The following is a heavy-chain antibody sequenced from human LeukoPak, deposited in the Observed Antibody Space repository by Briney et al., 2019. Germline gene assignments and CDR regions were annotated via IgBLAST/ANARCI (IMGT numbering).Heavy chain of an antibody. V-gene: IGHV3-30*18. CDR3: AEDSSADDSSGYSYYFDY. CDR2: ISYDGSNK. Sequence: GGSLRLSCAASGFTFSSYGMHWVRQAPGKGLEWVAVISYDGSNKYYADSVKGRFTISRDNSKNTLYLQMNSLRAEDTAVYYCAEDSSADDSSGYSYYFDYWGQGTLVTVSS. D-gene: IGHD3-22*01. CDR1: GFTFSSYG. J-gene: IGHJ4*02.